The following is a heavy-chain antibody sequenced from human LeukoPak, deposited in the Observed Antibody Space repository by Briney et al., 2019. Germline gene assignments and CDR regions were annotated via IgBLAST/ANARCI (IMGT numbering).Heavy chain of an antibody. Sequence: GASVKVSCKASGYTFTSYGISWVRQAPGQGLEWMGWISAYNGNTNYAQKLQGRVTMTTDTSTSTAYMELRSLRSDDTAVYYCARDPSVPAAIIGAGNWFDPWGQGTLVTVSS. J-gene: IGHJ5*02. CDR1: GYTFTSYG. CDR2: ISAYNGNT. D-gene: IGHD2-2*01. CDR3: ARDPSVPAAIIGAGNWFDP. V-gene: IGHV1-18*01.